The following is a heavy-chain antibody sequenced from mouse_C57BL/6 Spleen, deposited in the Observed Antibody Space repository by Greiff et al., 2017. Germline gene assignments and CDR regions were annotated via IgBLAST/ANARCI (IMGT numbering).Heavy chain of an antibody. Sequence: EVQLQESGPGLAKPSQTLSLTCSVTGYSITSDYWNWIRKFPGNKLEYMGYISYSGSTYSNPSLKSRISITRDTSKNQYYLQLNSVTTEDTATYYCARSSPLYDGYLYWYFDVWGTGTTVTVSS. CDR1: GYSITSDY. V-gene: IGHV3-8*01. CDR2: ISYSGST. D-gene: IGHD2-3*01. J-gene: IGHJ1*03. CDR3: ARSSPLYDGYLYWYFDV.